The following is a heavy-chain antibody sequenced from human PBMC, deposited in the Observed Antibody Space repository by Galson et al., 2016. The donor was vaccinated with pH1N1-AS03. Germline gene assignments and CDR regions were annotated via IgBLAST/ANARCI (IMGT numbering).Heavy chain of an antibody. Sequence: SVKVSCKASGYAFTDYYMHLLRQAPGQGLEWMAWINTDSGGTDYAQKFQGRVTMTRDTSIRTVYMDLSGLRFDDTALYYCARDRDYYGSGSYYNGVIGSFDYWGQGTLVTVSS. CDR1: GYAFTDYY. D-gene: IGHD3-10*01. CDR3: ARDRDYYGSGSYYNGVIGSFDY. V-gene: IGHV1-2*02. CDR2: INTDSGGT. J-gene: IGHJ4*02.